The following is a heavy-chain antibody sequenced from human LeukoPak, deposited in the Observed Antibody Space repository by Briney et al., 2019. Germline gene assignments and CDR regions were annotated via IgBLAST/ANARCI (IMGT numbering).Heavy chain of an antibody. J-gene: IGHJ4*02. V-gene: IGHV3-23*01. CDR2: ISGSGGST. Sequence: PGGSLRLSCTASGFTFSSYAMSWVRQPPGKGLEWVPAISGSGGSTYYADSVKGRFTISRDNSKNTLYLQMNSLRAEDTAVYYCAKEQAVAGTLYYFDYWGRGTLVTVSS. D-gene: IGHD6-19*01. CDR1: GFTFSSYA. CDR3: AKEQAVAGTLYYFDY.